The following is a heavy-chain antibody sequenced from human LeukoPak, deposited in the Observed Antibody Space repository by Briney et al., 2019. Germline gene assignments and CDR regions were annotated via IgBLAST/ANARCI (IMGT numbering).Heavy chain of an antibody. Sequence: SQTLSLTCAVSGDSISSGDYSWSWIQQPSGKGLEWIGYIFHSGPSYYNPSLKSRVTISVDKSKNQFSLRLTSVTAADTAVYYCARELWFVNAPGSWLDPWGQGTLVTVSS. J-gene: IGHJ5*02. D-gene: IGHD3-10*01. CDR1: GDSISSGDYS. V-gene: IGHV4-30-2*01. CDR2: IFHSGPS. CDR3: ARELWFVNAPGSWLDP.